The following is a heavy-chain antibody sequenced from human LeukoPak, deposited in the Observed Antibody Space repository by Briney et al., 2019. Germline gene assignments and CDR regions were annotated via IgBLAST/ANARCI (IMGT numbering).Heavy chain of an antibody. J-gene: IGHJ6*03. V-gene: IGHV4-4*07. CDR2: IYTSGST. CDR3: ARGRFFYYESSGYRRTPRKSYYFMDV. Sequence: SETLSLTCTVSGGSISGYYWSWIRQPAGKGLEWIGRIYTSGSTNYNPSLKSRVTISVDTSKKQFSLKLSSVTAADTAIYYCARGRFFYYESSGYRRTPRKSYYFMDVWGIGTTVTVSS. CDR1: GGSISGYY. D-gene: IGHD3-22*01.